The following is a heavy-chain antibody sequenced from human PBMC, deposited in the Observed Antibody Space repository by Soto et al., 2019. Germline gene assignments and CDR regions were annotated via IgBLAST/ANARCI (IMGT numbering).Heavy chain of an antibody. V-gene: IGHV4-34*01. CDR1: GGSFTTYY. Sequence: SETLSLTCAVYGGSFTTYYWSWIRQPPGKGLEWIGEINHGGSAKYNPSLESRVTLSVDTSKNQFSLRLTSVTAADTAKYYCCGWVSRNWFDPWAQGTLVTVSS. J-gene: IGHJ5*02. CDR2: INHGGSA. CDR3: CGWVSRNWFDP. D-gene: IGHD5-12*01.